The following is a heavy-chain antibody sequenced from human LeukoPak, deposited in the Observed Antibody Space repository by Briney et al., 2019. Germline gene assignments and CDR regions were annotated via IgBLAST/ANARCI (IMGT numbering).Heavy chain of an antibody. V-gene: IGHV3-23*01. CDR1: GFTFKNHG. J-gene: IGHJ3*01. Sequence: GGTLRLSCEASGFTFKNHGMSWVRQAPGKGLEWGSVISGGGTSTYYADSVKGRFTISRDNFKNTLYLQMHSLRAEDTAVFYCARDRDDYVWGSYLGAFDVWGHGTTVTVSS. D-gene: IGHD3-16*01. CDR2: ISGGGTST. CDR3: ARDRDDYVWGSYLGAFDV.